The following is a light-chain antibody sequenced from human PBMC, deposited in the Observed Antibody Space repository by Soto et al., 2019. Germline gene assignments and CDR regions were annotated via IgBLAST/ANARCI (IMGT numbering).Light chain of an antibody. J-gene: IGKJ1*01. CDR2: GAS. CDR3: QQYSNSPPWT. Sequence: DIVLTQSPGTLSLSPGERATLSCRASQSVNSAYFAWYQQKPGQAPRLLIYGASTRATGIPDRFSGSGSGTDFTLTISRLEPEDLAVYCCQQYSNSPPWTFGQGTKVEI. CDR1: QSVNSAY. V-gene: IGKV3-20*01.